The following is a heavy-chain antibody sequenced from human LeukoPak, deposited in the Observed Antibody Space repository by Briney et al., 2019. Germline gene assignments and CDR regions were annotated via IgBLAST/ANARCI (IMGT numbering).Heavy chain of an antibody. D-gene: IGHD4-23*01. CDR1: GFTFSSYW. CDR2: IKQDGSEK. V-gene: IGHV3-7*01. CDR3: ARVVSGPALDY. Sequence: GGSLRLSCAASGFTFSSYWMSWVRQAPGKGLEWVANIKQDGSEKYYVDSVKGRFTISRDNAKNSLYLQMNSLRAEDTAVYYCARVVSGPALDYWGQGTLVTVSA. J-gene: IGHJ4*02.